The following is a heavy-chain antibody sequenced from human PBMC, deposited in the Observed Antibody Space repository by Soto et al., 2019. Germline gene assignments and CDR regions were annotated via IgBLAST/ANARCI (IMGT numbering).Heavy chain of an antibody. CDR2: ISNRGDT. CDR3: AREPRYCRGGSCSITGDAYDI. Sequence: EVQLVESGGGLVQPGGSLRLSCTASGFIVSDTYANWVRQAPGKGLEWVSVISNRGDTHYADSVRGRFSLSRDISDNTLHLQMNNLRGEDTAVYYCAREPRYCRGGSCSITGDAYDIWGQGTMVTVSS. V-gene: IGHV3-66*01. CDR1: GFIVSDTY. J-gene: IGHJ3*02. D-gene: IGHD2-15*01.